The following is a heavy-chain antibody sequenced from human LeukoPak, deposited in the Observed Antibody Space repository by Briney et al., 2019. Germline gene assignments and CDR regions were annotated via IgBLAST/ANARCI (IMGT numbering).Heavy chain of an antibody. D-gene: IGHD2-8*02. CDR2: ISNDGNEK. Sequence: GGSPRLSCAASGFTFSAYVMHWVRQAPGKGLECVAVISNDGNEKYYADSVKGRFSISRDNSKNTLYLQMSSLRTEDTAVYYCARDGGYTGGWTYGAGDYWGQGNLVTVSS. J-gene: IGHJ4*01. CDR1: GFTFSAYV. CDR3: ARDGGYTGGWTYGAGDY. V-gene: IGHV3-30*04.